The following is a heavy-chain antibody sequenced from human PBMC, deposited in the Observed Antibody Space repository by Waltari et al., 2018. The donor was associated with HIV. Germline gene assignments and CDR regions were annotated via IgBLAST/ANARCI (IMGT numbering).Heavy chain of an antibody. CDR2: ISSSSSTI. D-gene: IGHD3-22*01. CDR3: ARDPRHYYDSSAHWGWYFDL. CDR1: GFTFSSYS. V-gene: IGHV3-48*01. J-gene: IGHJ2*01. Sequence: EVQLVESGGGLVQPGGSLRLSCAASGFTFSSYSMNWVRQAPGKGLEWVSYISSSSSTIYYADSGKGRFSISRDNAKNSLYPQMNSLRAEDTAVYYCARDPRHYYDSSAHWGWYFDLWGRGTLVTVSS.